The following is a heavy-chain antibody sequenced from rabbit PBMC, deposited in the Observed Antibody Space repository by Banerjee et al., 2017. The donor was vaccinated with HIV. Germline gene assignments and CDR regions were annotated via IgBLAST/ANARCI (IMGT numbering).Heavy chain of an antibody. Sequence: QQQLEESGGDLVKPEGSLTLTCTASGFSFSSNYWICWVRQAPGKGLEWIGCIYAGSSDSTYYASWAKGRFTISKTSWTTVTLQMTSLTAADTATYFCAKWGSGWEFGLWGPGTLVTV. J-gene: IGHJ6*01. V-gene: IGHV1S45*01. CDR2: IYAGSSDST. CDR3: AKWGSGWEFGL. D-gene: IGHD4-1*01. CDR1: GFSFSSNYW.